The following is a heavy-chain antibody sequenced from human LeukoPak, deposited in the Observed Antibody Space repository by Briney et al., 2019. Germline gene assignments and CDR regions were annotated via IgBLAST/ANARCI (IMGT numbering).Heavy chain of an antibody. CDR2: IYTSGST. CDR1: GGSISSGSYY. J-gene: IGHJ4*02. V-gene: IGHV4-61*02. CDR3: ARVPKKTLMYYFDY. Sequence: SQTLSLTCTVSGGSISSGSYYWSWIRQPAGKGLEWIGRIYTSGSTNYNPSLKSRVTISVDTSKNQFSLKLSSVTAADTAVYYCARVPKKTLMYYFDYWGQGTLVTVSS.